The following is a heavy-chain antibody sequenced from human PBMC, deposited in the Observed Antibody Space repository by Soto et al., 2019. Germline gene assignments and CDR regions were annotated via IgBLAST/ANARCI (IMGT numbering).Heavy chain of an antibody. V-gene: IGHV4-34*01. D-gene: IGHD3-22*01. J-gene: IGHJ6*02. CDR1: GGSFSGYY. Sequence: QVQLQQWGAGLLKPSETLSLTCAVYGGSFSGYYWSWIRQPPGKGLEWIGEINHSGSTNYNPSLNRRVTISVDTSKNQFALKLSSVTAADTAVYYCARTDSSGYYYYYGMDVWGQGTTVTVSS. CDR2: INHSGST. CDR3: ARTDSSGYYYYYGMDV.